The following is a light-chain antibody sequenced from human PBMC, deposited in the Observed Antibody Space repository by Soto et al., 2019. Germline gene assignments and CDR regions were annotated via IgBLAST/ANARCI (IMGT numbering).Light chain of an antibody. CDR1: SSDVGGYNY. J-gene: IGLJ1*01. V-gene: IGLV2-14*01. CDR3: SSYTSSSTPYV. CDR2: DVS. Sequence: QSVLTQPASVSGSPGQSITISCTGTSSDVGGYNYVSWYQQHPGKAPKLMTYDVSNRPSGVSNRFSGSKSGNTASLTISGLQAEDEADYYCSSYTSSSTPYVFGTGTKAPS.